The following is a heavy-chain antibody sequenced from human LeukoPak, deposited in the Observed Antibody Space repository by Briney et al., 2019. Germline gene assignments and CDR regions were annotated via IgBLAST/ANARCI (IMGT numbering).Heavy chain of an antibody. J-gene: IGHJ3*02. D-gene: IGHD5-18*01. CDR3: ARPPSYSYGYRHAFDI. Sequence: PSETLSLTRAVYGGSFSGYYWSWIRQPPGKGLEWIGEINHSGSTNYNPSLKSRVTISVDTSKNQFSLKLSSVTAADTAVYYCARPPSYSYGYRHAFDIWGQGTMVTVSS. CDR2: INHSGST. CDR1: GGSFSGYY. V-gene: IGHV4-34*01.